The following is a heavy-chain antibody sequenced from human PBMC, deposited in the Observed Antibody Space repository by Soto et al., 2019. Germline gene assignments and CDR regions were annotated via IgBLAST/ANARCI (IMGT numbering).Heavy chain of an antibody. Sequence: GGSLRLSCAASGFTFSSYAMHWVRQAPGKGLEWVALISYDGSDKDYADSVKGRFTISRDNSRNTLFLQMNSLRAEDTAVYYCARDYYKYYDSSGYYRSPAFWGQGPLVTVFS. V-gene: IGHV3-30-3*01. D-gene: IGHD3-22*01. J-gene: IGHJ4*02. CDR1: GFTFSSYA. CDR3: ARDYYKYYDSSGYYRSPAF. CDR2: ISYDGSDK.